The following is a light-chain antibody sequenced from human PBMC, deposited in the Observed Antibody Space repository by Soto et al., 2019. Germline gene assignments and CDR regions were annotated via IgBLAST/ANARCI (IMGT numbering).Light chain of an antibody. V-gene: IGKV1-5*01. Sequence: DIQMTQSPSTLSASVGDRVTITCRASQGISSWLAWYQQKPGKAPKLLIHDASSLESGVLSRFSGSGSGTEFTLTISSLQPDDFATYYCQQYNSDITFCQGTRLEIK. CDR2: DAS. J-gene: IGKJ5*01. CDR1: QGISSW. CDR3: QQYNSDIT.